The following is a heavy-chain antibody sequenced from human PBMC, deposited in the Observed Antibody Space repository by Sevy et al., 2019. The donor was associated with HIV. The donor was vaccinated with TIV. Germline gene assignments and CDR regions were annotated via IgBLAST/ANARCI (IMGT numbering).Heavy chain of an antibody. V-gene: IGHV3-23*01. Sequence: GGSLRLSCAASGFTFSSYAMSWVRQAPGKGLEWVSAISGSGGSTYYADSVKGRFIISRDNSKNTLYQQMNGLRAEDTAVYYCAKGFTHTVTTGYYYYYGMDVWGQGTTVTVSS. D-gene: IGHD4-4*01. J-gene: IGHJ6*02. CDR2: ISGSGGST. CDR1: GFTFSSYA. CDR3: AKGFTHTVTTGYYYYYGMDV.